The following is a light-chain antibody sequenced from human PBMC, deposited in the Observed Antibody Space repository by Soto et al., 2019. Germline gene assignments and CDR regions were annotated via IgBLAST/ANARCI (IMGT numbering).Light chain of an antibody. V-gene: IGKV3-20*01. Sequence: EIVLTQSPGTLSLSPGERATLSCRASQSVSSSYLAWYQQKPGQAPRLLIYGASSRATGIPDRFSGSGSGTAFTLTISRLDPEDFAVYYCQQYASSPPITFGQGTRLES. CDR3: QQYASSPPIT. CDR1: QSVSSSY. CDR2: GAS. J-gene: IGKJ5*01.